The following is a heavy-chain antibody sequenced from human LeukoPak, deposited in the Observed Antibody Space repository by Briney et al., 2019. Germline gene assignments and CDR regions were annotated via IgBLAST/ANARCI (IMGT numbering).Heavy chain of an antibody. V-gene: IGHV4-59*01. CDR2: IYYSGST. Sequence: SETLSLTCTVSGGSISPYYWSWIRQPPGKGLEWIGYIYYSGSTNYNPSLKSRVTISVDTSKNQFSLRLSSVTAADTAVYYCARSELLWFGGVNSGFDYWGQGTLVTVSS. J-gene: IGHJ4*02. D-gene: IGHD3-10*01. CDR3: ARSELLWFGGVNSGFDY. CDR1: GGSISPYY.